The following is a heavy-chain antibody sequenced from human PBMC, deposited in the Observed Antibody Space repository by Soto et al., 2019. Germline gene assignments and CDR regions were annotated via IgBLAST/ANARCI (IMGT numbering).Heavy chain of an antibody. CDR2: ASYDGSYK. CDR3: AKERSVVATTPDFDY. V-gene: IGHV3-30*18. J-gene: IGHJ4*02. CDR1: GFTFSSFG. Sequence: QVQLVESGGGVVQPGRSLRLSCAASGFTFSSFGMHWVRQAPGKGLEWVAVASYDGSYKYYADSVQGRFTISRDNSKNTLYLQRNSLSAEDTAVYYCAKERSVVATTPDFDYWGQRTLVNVSS. D-gene: IGHD5-12*01.